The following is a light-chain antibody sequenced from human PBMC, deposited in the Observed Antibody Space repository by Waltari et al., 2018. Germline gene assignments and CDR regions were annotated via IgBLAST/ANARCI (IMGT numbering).Light chain of an antibody. Sequence: DIVMTQSPDSLAVSLGERATINCKSSQGVLYSSNNKNYLAWYQPKPGQPPKLLIYWASTRESGVPDRFSGSGSGTDFTLTISRLEPEDSAVYFCHLYGSARTFGGGTKVEIK. J-gene: IGKJ4*01. V-gene: IGKV4-1*01. CDR1: QGVLYSSNNKNY. CDR2: WAS. CDR3: HLYGSART.